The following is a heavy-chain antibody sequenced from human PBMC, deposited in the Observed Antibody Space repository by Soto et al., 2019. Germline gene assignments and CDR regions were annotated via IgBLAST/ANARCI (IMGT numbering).Heavy chain of an antibody. Sequence: ASVKVSCKASGYTFTSYYMHWVRQAPGQRLEWMGIINAGNGNTKYSQKFQGRVSITRDTSANAAYMELSSLRSEDTAMYYCARAPPVTAFPRFDPWGQGTLVTVSS. CDR1: GYTFTSYY. V-gene: IGHV1-3*01. CDR3: ARAPPVTAFPRFDP. D-gene: IGHD2-21*02. J-gene: IGHJ5*02. CDR2: INAGNGNT.